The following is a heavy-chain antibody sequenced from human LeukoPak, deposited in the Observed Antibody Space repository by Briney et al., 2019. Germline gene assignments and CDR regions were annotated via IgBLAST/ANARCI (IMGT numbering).Heavy chain of an antibody. CDR2: IEESGTT. J-gene: IGHJ4*02. CDR3: ARVPHYYFGYGYFDP. Sequence: KPSESLSLTCVVYGGSFSGYYWSWSRQPPGKALGWNGEIEESGTTNYNTSLKSRVTISVDTSKKQFSLTLTSMTAADTAVYYCARVPHYYFGYGYFDPWGQGTLVTVSS. D-gene: IGHD3-10*01. V-gene: IGHV4-34*01. CDR1: GGSFSGYY.